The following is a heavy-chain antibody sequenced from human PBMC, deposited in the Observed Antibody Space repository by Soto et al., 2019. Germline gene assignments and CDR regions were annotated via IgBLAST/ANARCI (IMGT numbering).Heavy chain of an antibody. CDR2: MNPNSGNT. J-gene: IGHJ6*03. CDR3: ATSGYDYYYYYMDV. D-gene: IGHD5-12*01. CDR1: GYTFTGYY. Sequence: ASVKVSCKASGYTFTGYYMHWVRQAPGQGLEWMGWMNPNSGNTGYAQKFQGRVTMTRNTSISTAYMELSSLRSGDTAVYYCATSGYDYYYYYMDVWGKGTTVTVSS. V-gene: IGHV1-8*02.